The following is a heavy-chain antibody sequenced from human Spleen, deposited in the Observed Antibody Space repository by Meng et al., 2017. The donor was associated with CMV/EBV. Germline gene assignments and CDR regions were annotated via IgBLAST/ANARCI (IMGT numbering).Heavy chain of an antibody. J-gene: IGHJ6*02. V-gene: IGHV4-59*12. CDR3: ARGRDTAMVNVYYYGMDV. Sequence: GSLRLSCTVSSGSISNYNFNWIRQSPGKGLEWIGNIFYTGSTNYNPSFESRVTISIDTSKNQFSLKLSSVTAADTAVYYCARGRDTAMVNVYYYGMDVWGQGTTVTVSS. CDR2: IFYTGST. CDR1: SGSISNYN. D-gene: IGHD5-18*01.